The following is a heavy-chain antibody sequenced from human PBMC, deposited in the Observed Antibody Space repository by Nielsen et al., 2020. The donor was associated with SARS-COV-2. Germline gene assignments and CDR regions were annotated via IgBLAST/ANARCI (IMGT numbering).Heavy chain of an antibody. CDR2: INPYSGGT. CDR3: ARARATIFGLVMSYGMDV. J-gene: IGHJ6*02. CDR1: GYTFTDYY. Sequence: ASVQVSCKASGYTFTDYYIHWVRQAPGQGLEWMGRINPYSGGTNSAQKFQGTVTMTRDASISTVYMELTSDDTAVYYCARARATIFGLVMSYGMDVWGQGTTVAVSS. V-gene: IGHV1-2*06. D-gene: IGHD3/OR15-3a*01.